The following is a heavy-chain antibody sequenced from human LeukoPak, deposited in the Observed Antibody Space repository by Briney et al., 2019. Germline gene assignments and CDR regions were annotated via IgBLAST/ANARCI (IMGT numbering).Heavy chain of an antibody. D-gene: IGHD6-19*01. CDR3: AKDQYSSGWYSDY. Sequence: PGGSLRLSCAASGFTFSSYGMHWVRQAPGKGLEWVAVISYDGSNKYYADSVKGRFTISRDNSKNTLYPQMNSLRAEDTAVYYCAKDQYSSGWYSDYWGQGTLVTVSS. CDR1: GFTFSSYG. V-gene: IGHV3-30*18. J-gene: IGHJ4*02. CDR2: ISYDGSNK.